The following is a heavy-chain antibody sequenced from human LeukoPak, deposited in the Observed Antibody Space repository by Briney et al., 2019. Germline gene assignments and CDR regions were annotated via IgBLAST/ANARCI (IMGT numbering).Heavy chain of an antibody. J-gene: IGHJ4*02. CDR2: ISSSSSTI. V-gene: IGHV3-48*04. Sequence: GGSLRLSCAASGFTFSSYSMNWVRQAPGKGLEWVSYISSSSSTIYYADSVKGRFTISRDNAKNSLYLQMNSLRAEDTAVYYCARGGSYWGFDYWGQGTLVTVSS. CDR3: ARGGSYWGFDY. D-gene: IGHD1-26*01. CDR1: GFTFSSYS.